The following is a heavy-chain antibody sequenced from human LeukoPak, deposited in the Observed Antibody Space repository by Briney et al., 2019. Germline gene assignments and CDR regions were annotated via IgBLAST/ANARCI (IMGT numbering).Heavy chain of an antibody. Sequence: GGSLRLSCAASGFTFDDYAMHWVRQAPGKGLEWVSGISWNSGSIGYADSVKGRFTISRDNAKNSLYLQMNSLRAEDTALYYCAKGGYSSSRYEDWFDPWGQGTLVTVSS. CDR1: GFTFDDYA. CDR2: ISWNSGSI. D-gene: IGHD6-13*01. CDR3: AKGGYSSSRYEDWFDP. V-gene: IGHV3-9*01. J-gene: IGHJ5*02.